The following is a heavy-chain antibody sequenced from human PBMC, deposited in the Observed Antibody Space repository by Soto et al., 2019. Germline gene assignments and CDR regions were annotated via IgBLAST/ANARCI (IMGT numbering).Heavy chain of an antibody. CDR3: VRTAREGAVAPHWFDR. CDR1: GASIRSTDYY. CDR2: VYYTGST. Sequence: SETLSLTCTVSGASIRSTDYYWSWIRQAPGKGLEWIGYVYYTGSTYYNPSPMSRLTISVDTSKNQFSLKLTSVTAAETAVYYCVRTAREGAVAPHWFDRWGQGTQVTVSS. V-gene: IGHV4-30-4*01. J-gene: IGHJ5*02. D-gene: IGHD2-21*02.